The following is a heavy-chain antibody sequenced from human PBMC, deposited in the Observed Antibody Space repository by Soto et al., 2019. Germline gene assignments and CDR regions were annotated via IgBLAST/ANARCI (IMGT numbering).Heavy chain of an antibody. CDR3: AREVAAPSGYYYGLDV. D-gene: IGHD2-15*01. V-gene: IGHV3-30-3*01. J-gene: IGHJ6*02. CDR1: GFTFSSYA. CDR2: ISDDGTKR. Sequence: QVQLVESGGGVVQPGRSLRLSCAVSGFTFSSYAMHWVRQAPGKGLEWVAVISDDGTKRYSAVSVEGRFTISRDNPSNTLYLQMNSLRGDDTAVYYCAREVAAPSGYYYGLDVWGQWTTVSVSS.